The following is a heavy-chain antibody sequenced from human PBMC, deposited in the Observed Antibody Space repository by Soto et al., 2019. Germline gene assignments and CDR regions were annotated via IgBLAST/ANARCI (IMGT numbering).Heavy chain of an antibody. V-gene: IGHV1-46*01. CDR3: ARDFTRTYSSGWYYYYYGMDV. Sequence: EASVKVSCKASGYTFTSYYMHWVRQAPGQGLEWMGIINPSGGSTSYAQKFQGRVTMTRDTSTSTVYMELSSLISEDTAVYSCARDFTRTYSSGWYYYYYGMDVWGQGTTVTVSS. D-gene: IGHD6-19*01. CDR2: INPSGGST. J-gene: IGHJ6*02. CDR1: GYTFTSYY.